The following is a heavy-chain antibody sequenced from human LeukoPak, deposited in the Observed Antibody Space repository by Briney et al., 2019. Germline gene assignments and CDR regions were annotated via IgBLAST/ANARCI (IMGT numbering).Heavy chain of an antibody. CDR1: GFTFSSYG. V-gene: IGHV3-30*02. CDR3: AKDQKRGYSYGYLFYYYYMDV. J-gene: IGHJ6*03. Sequence: PGGSLRLSCAASGFTFSSYGMYWVRQAPGKGLEWVAFIRYDGSNEYYADSVKGRFTISRDNSKNTLYLQMNSLRAEDTAVYYCAKDQKRGYSYGYLFYYYYMDVWGKGTTVTISS. D-gene: IGHD5-18*01. CDR2: IRYDGSNE.